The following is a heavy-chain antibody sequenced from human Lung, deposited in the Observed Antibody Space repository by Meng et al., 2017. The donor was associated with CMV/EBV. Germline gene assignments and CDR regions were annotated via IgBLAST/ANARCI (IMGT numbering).Heavy chain of an antibody. CDR1: GFTFPNYS. CDR3: ARDSEGSNGSGRSPYYFDF. V-gene: IGHV3-30-3*01. J-gene: IGHJ4*02. Sequence: GESXKISXTASGFTFPNYSLHWVRQAPGKGLEWVAVISYDGSNKYYADSVKGRFTISKDNSKNKMYFQMNSLKTEDTSVYYCARDSEGSNGSGRSPYYFDFWGRGTPVTVSS. CDR2: ISYDGSNK. D-gene: IGHD2-8*01.